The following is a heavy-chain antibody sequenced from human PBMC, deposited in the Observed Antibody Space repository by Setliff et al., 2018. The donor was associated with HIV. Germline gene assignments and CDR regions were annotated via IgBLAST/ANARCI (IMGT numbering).Heavy chain of an antibody. CDR2: IIPIFGTT. D-gene: IGHD2-2*01. CDR1: GGTFSSYG. CDR3: TRGGTEYQLLNFDY. Sequence: SVKVSCKASGGTFSSYGISWVRQAPRQGLEWMGKIIPIFGTTDYAQKFQGRVTITADKTIAYLQMNSLKTEDTAVYYCTRGGTEYQLLNFDYWGQGTLVTVSS. J-gene: IGHJ4*02. V-gene: IGHV1-69*06.